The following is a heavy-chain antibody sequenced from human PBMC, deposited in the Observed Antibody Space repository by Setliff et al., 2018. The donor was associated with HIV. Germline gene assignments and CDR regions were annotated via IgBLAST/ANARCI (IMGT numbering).Heavy chain of an antibody. D-gene: IGHD6-19*01. J-gene: IGHJ1*01. CDR1: GDSITSNSYY. CDR3: ARVSRGWYLGAEVAEYFDH. Sequence: SETLSLTCTVSGDSITSNSYYWGWIRQPPGQGLELIGYIYYSGSDTYNPSLKSRVTISIDTSKNQFSLKLTSVTAADSATYYCARVSRGWYLGAEVAEYFDHWGQGTLVTVSS. V-gene: IGHV4-61*05. CDR2: IYYSGSD.